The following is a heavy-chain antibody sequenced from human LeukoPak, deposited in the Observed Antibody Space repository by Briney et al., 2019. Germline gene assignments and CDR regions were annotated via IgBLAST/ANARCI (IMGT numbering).Heavy chain of an antibody. CDR2: ISYDGSNK. J-gene: IGHJ4*02. CDR1: GFTFSSYS. Sequence: GGSLRLSCAASGFTFSSYSMNWVRQAPGKGLEWVAVISYDGSNKYYADSVKGRFTISRDNSKNTLYLQMNSLRAEDTAVYYCARGTIAVAGTSGYWGQGTLVTVSS. V-gene: IGHV3-30*03. D-gene: IGHD6-19*01. CDR3: ARGTIAVAGTSGY.